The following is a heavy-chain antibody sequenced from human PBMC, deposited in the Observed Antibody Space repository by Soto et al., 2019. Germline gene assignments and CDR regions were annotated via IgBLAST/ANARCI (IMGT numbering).Heavy chain of an antibody. Sequence: QVQLVESGGGVVQPGRSLRLSCAASGFTFSSYGMHWVRQAPGKGLEWVAVIWYDGSNKYYADSVKGRFTISRDNSKNTLYLQMNSLRAEDTAVYYCARCYPSAVAGPCFGMDVWGQGTTVTVSS. CDR1: GFTFSSYG. V-gene: IGHV3-33*01. CDR3: ARCYPSAVAGPCFGMDV. D-gene: IGHD6-19*01. J-gene: IGHJ6*02. CDR2: IWYDGSNK.